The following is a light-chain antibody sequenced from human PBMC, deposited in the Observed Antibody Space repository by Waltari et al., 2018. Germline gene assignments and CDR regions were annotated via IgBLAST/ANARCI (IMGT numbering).Light chain of an antibody. J-gene: IGKJ1*01. Sequence: DIQMTQSPSSLSASVGETVTITCQASQDIGNNLNWYQQKPGKVPKLLIYRASSLQSEIPSRFSGRGSGTDFTLTISSLQPEDFATYYCQQGFSSPWTFGQGTKVEIK. V-gene: IGKV1-39*01. CDR3: QQGFSSPWT. CDR1: QDIGNN. CDR2: RAS.